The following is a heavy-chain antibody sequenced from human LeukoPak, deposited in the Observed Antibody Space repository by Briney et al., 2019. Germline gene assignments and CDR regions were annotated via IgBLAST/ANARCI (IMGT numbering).Heavy chain of an antibody. CDR3: ARAGYCSSTSCYIFDY. Sequence: GASVKVSCKASGYTFTSYGISWVRQAPGQGLEWMGWISAYNGNTSYAQKLQGRVTMTTDTSTSTAYMELRSLRSDDTAVYYCARAGYCSSTSCYIFDYWGQGTLVTVSS. CDR1: GYTFTSYG. CDR2: ISAYNGNT. D-gene: IGHD2-2*02. V-gene: IGHV1-18*01. J-gene: IGHJ4*02.